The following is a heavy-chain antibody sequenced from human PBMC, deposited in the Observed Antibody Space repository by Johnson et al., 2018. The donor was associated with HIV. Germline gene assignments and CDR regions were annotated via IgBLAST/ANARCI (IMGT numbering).Heavy chain of an antibody. Sequence: QVQLVESGGGVVQPGGSLRLSCAASGFTFSSYGMHWVRQAPGKGLEWVAFIRYDGSNKYYADSVKGRFTISRDNSKNTLYLQMNSLRAEDTAVYYCARDHVMVVTPGDCFDIWGQGTMVTVSS. V-gene: IGHV3-30*02. CDR1: GFTFSSYG. J-gene: IGHJ3*02. CDR3: ARDHVMVVTPGDCFDI. CDR2: IRYDGSNK. D-gene: IGHD2-21*02.